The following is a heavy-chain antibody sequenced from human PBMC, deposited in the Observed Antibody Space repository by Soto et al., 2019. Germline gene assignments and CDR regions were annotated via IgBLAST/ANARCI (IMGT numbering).Heavy chain of an antibody. CDR3: ARLGGSVVPAAYVDY. Sequence: QVQLVESGGGLVKPEGSLRLSCAASGFTFSDYYMSWIRQAPGKGLEWVSYITSSSAYTKYADSVKGRFTISRDNAKNSLYLQITSLRAEDTAVYYCARLGGSVVPAAYVDYWGQGTLVAVSS. D-gene: IGHD2-2*01. CDR1: GFTFSDYY. V-gene: IGHV3-11*06. CDR2: ITSSSAYT. J-gene: IGHJ4*02.